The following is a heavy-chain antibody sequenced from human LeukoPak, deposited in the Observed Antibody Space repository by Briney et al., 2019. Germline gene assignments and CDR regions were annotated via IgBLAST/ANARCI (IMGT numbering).Heavy chain of an antibody. CDR2: IYYSGST. CDR3: ARDGCSSTSCYGVYYYGMDV. CDR1: GGSISSYY. Sequence: PSETLSLTCTVSGGSISSYYWSWIRQPPGKGLEWIGYIYYSGSTNYNPSLKSRVTISVDTSKNQFSLKLSSVTAADTAVYYCARDGCSSTSCYGVYYYGMDVWGKGTTVTVSS. V-gene: IGHV4-59*01. J-gene: IGHJ6*04. D-gene: IGHD2-2*01.